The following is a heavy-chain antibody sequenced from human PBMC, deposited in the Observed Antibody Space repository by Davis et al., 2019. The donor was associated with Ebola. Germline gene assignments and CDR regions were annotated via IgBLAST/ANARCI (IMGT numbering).Heavy chain of an antibody. CDR2: ISAYNGNT. V-gene: IGHV1-18*04. CDR1: GYTFTSYG. D-gene: IGHD6-6*01. J-gene: IGHJ5*02. CDR3: ARDGYSSSSGLEADNWFDP. Sequence: ASVKVSCKASGYTFTSYGISWVRQAPGQGLEWMGWISAYNGNTNYAQKLQGRVTMTTDTSTSTAYMELRSLRSDDTAVYYCARDGYSSSSGLEADNWFDPWGQGTLVTVSS.